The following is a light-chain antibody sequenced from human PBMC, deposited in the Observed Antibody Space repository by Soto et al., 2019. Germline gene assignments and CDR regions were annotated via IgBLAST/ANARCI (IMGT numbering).Light chain of an antibody. CDR3: QQSYSTPPGT. J-gene: IGKJ1*01. Sequence: DIQMTQSPSSLSASVGDRVTITCRASQSISSYLNWYQQKPGKAPKLLIYAASSLQSGVPSRFSGSGSGTDFTLTISSLQPEDFATYYCQQSYSTPPGTFGQGTKL. CDR2: AAS. V-gene: IGKV1-39*01. CDR1: QSISSY.